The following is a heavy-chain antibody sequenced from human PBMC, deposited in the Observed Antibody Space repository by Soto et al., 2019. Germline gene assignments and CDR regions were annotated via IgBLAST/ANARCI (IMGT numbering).Heavy chain of an antibody. Sequence: SVKVSCKASGGTFSSYTISWGRQAPGQGLEWMGRIIPILGIANYAQKFQGRVTITADKSTSTAYMELSSLRSEDTAVYYCAREGVVVPAAMPGYYYYYGMDVWGQRTTVTVSS. CDR2: IIPILGIA. CDR3: AREGVVVPAAMPGYYYYYGMDV. D-gene: IGHD2-2*01. V-gene: IGHV1-69*04. CDR1: GGTFSSYT. J-gene: IGHJ6*02.